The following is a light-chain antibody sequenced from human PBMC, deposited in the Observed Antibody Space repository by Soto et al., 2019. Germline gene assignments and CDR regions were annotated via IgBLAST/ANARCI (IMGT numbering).Light chain of an antibody. V-gene: IGKV3-20*01. CDR1: QTVRNNY. CDR2: DAS. CDR3: QQSSCFPLT. J-gene: IGKJ4*01. Sequence: TTSLGALSLTPGERATLSCRASQTVRNNYLAWYQQKPGQAPRLLIYDASSRATGIPDRFSGGGSGTDFTLTISRLEPEDFAVYYWQQSSCFPLTFGGGAKVDIK.